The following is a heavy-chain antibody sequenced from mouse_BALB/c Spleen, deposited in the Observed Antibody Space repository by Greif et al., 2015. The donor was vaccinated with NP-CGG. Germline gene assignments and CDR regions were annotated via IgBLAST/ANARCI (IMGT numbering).Heavy chain of an antibody. D-gene: IGHD2-1*01. CDR1: GYTFTSYW. Sequence: VQLQQSGAELAKPGASVKMSCKASGYTFTSYWMHWVKQRPGQGLEWIGYINPSTGYTEYNQKFKDKATLTAYKSSSTAYMQLSSLTSEDSAVYYCARRDGNYYFDYWGQGTTLTVSS. J-gene: IGHJ2*01. V-gene: IGHV1-7*01. CDR2: INPSTGYT. CDR3: ARRDGNYYFDY.